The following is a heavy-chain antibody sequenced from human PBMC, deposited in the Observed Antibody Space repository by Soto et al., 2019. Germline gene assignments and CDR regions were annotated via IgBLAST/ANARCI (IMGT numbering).Heavy chain of an antibody. Sequence: QLQESGPGLVKPSQTLSLTCTVSGDSISSGDNYWSWIRQPPGKGLEWIGYIYYSGRSYYKPSLKSRVNMSVDTSKNQFSLTLTSVTAADTAVYYCARGGGFDSWGRGTLVTVSS. CDR1: GDSISSGDNY. D-gene: IGHD3-16*01. J-gene: IGHJ4*02. CDR2: IYYSGRS. CDR3: ARGGGFDS. V-gene: IGHV4-30-4*01.